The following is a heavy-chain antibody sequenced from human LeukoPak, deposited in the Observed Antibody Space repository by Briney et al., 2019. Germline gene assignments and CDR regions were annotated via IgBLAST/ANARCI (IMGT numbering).Heavy chain of an antibody. CDR1: GGSISSGSYY. V-gene: IGHV4-61*02. Sequence: SETLSLTCTVSGGSISSGSYYWSWIRQPAGKGLEWIGRIYAGGTASYNPSLKSRVTMSADMSKNQLSLKLTSVTAADTAVYYCTREPVPWGQGTLVTVSS. CDR3: TREPVP. CDR2: IYAGGTA. D-gene: IGHD6-19*01. J-gene: IGHJ4*02.